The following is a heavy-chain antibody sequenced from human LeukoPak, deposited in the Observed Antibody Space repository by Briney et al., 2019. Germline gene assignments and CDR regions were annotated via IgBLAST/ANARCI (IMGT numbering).Heavy chain of an antibody. D-gene: IGHD3-22*01. J-gene: IGHJ4*02. CDR1: GFTFSGYG. Sequence: PGGSLRLSCAGSGFTFSGYGMHWVRQAPGKGLEWVSFIRYDGSREYYGDSVKGRFTISRDNSKSTLFLHMNSLRPDDTAVYYCARGNYDYDIRYWGQGTLVAVSS. CDR2: IRYDGSRE. CDR3: ARGNYDYDIRY. V-gene: IGHV3-30*02.